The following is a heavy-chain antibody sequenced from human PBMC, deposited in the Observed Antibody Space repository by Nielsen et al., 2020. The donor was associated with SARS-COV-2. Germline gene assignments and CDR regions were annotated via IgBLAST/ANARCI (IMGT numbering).Heavy chain of an antibody. CDR2: INHSGST. V-gene: IGHV4-34*01. D-gene: IGHD3-22*01. CDR3: ARGCDSSGYYYYYYYYGMDV. Sequence: SETLSLTCTVSGGSISNYYWSWIRQPPGKGLEWIGEINHSGSTNYNPSLKSRVTISVDTSKNQFSLKLSSVTAADTAVYYCARGCDSSGYYYYYYYYGMDVWGQGTTVTVSS. CDR1: GGSISNYY. J-gene: IGHJ6*02.